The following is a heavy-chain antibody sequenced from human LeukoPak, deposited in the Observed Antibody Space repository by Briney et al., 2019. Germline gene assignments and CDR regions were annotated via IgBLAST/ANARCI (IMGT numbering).Heavy chain of an antibody. CDR3: GRGYGAGTVLV. D-gene: IGHD3-10*01. J-gene: IGHJ6*03. CDR1: GASISTSGYF. CDR2: IYTSGST. Sequence: SETLSLTCTVSGASISTSGYFWSWIRQPAGKGLEWIGRIYTSGSTNYNPSLKSRVTISVDTSKNQFSLKLSSVTAADTAVYYCGRGYGAGTVLVWGKGTTVTVSS. V-gene: IGHV4-61*02.